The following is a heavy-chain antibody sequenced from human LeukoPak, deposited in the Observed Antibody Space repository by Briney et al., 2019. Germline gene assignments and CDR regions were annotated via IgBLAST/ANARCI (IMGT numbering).Heavy chain of an antibody. Sequence: GGSLRLSCAASGFTFSSYGMHWVRQAPGKGLEWVAFIRYDGSNKYYADSVKGRFTISRDNSKNTLYLQMNSLRAEDTAVYYRAKDLLSGPPFDPWGQGTLVTVSS. CDR3: AKDLLSGPPFDP. CDR1: GFTFSSYG. J-gene: IGHJ5*02. CDR2: IRYDGSNK. V-gene: IGHV3-30*02. D-gene: IGHD2/OR15-2a*01.